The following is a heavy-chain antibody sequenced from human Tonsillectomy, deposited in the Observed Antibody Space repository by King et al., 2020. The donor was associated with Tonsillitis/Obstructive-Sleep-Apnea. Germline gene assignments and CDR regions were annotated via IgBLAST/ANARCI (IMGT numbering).Heavy chain of an antibody. D-gene: IGHD4-17*01. Sequence: QLVQSGAEVKKPGASVKVSCKASGYTFTGYYMHWVRQAPGQGLEWMGWVNPESGGTNYAQKFQGRLTMTGDTSISTAYMELSRLRPDDTAVYYCARDPPTTVTTGDYWGQGTLVTVSS. J-gene: IGHJ4*02. V-gene: IGHV1-2*02. CDR1: GYTFTGYY. CDR2: VNPESGGT. CDR3: ARDPPTTVTTGDY.